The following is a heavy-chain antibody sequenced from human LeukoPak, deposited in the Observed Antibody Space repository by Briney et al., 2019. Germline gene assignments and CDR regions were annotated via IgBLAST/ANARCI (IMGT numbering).Heavy chain of an antibody. CDR2: IYSSVST. J-gene: IGHJ4*02. CDR3: ARDEWFGY. D-gene: IGHD3-10*01. V-gene: IGHV4-61*01. CDR1: GGSVSSGSYY. Sequence: SETLSLTCTVSGGSVSSGSYYWSWIRQPPGKGLEWIGYIYSSVSTKYDTSLTSRVTISVDPSKNQVSLKLSSVPATDTAVYYCARDEWFGYWGQGTLVTVSS.